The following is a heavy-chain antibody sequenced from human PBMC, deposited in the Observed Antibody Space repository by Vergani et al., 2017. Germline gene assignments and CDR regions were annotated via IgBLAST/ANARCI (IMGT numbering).Heavy chain of an antibody. CDR2: IYYSGST. J-gene: IGHJ5*02. CDR1: GGSISSGAYY. V-gene: IGHV4-31*03. CDR3: ARGNYDFWSGFPWWFVP. Sequence: QVQLQESGPGLVKPSQTLSLTCTVSGGSISSGAYYWSWIRQHPGKGLEWIGYIYYSGSTYYNPSLKSRVTISVDTSKNQFSLKLSSVTAADTAVYYCARGNYDFWSGFPWWFVPWGQGTLVTVSS. D-gene: IGHD3-3*01.